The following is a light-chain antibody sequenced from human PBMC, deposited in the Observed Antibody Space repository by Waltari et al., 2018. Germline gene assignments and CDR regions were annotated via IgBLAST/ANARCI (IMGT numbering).Light chain of an antibody. J-gene: IGLJ2*01. CDR1: SSDVGGYTS. CDR2: EVS. Sequence: QSALTQPPSASGSPGQSVTISCTGTSSDVGGYTSVSWYQQQPGKAPNIMIYEVSKPPAGVVDRCAGPKSGNTASLTVSGLQAEDEADFYCSSDAGSNAVIFGGGTKLTVL. V-gene: IGLV2-8*01. CDR3: SSDAGSNAVI.